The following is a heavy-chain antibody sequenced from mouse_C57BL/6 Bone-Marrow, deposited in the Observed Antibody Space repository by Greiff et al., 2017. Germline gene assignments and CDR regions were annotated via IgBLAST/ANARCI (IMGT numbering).Heavy chain of an antibody. CDR1: GYTFTSYW. J-gene: IGHJ4*01. Sequence: VQLQQPGAELVKPGASVKLSCKASGYTFTSYWMQWVKQRPGQGLEWIGEIEPSDSYTNYNQKFKGKATLTVDTSSSTAYMQLSSLTSEDSAVYYCARDLGPIYYYGYYYAMDYWGQGTSVTVSS. D-gene: IGHD1-1*01. CDR2: IEPSDSYT. V-gene: IGHV1-50*01. CDR3: ARDLGPIYYYGYYYAMDY.